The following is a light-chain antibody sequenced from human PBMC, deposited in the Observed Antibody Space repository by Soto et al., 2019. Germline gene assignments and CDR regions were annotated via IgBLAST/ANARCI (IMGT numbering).Light chain of an antibody. CDR2: EGG. Sequence: QSALTQPASVSGSPGQSITISCTGTTSDVGNYNLVSWYHQYPGKAPKLMIYEGGKRPSGVSNRFSGSKSGNTASLTIYGIQAEYEAEYYCCSFALRSTLIFGGGTKLTVL. V-gene: IGLV2-23*01. J-gene: IGLJ2*01. CDR3: CSFALRSTLI. CDR1: TSDVGNYNL.